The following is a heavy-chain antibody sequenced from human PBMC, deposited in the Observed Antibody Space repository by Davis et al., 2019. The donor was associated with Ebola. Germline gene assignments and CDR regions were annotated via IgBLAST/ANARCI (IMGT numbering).Heavy chain of an antibody. D-gene: IGHD3-22*01. J-gene: IGHJ4*02. Sequence: GESLKISCKGSGYSFTSYWISWVRQMPGKGLEWMGRIDPSDSYTNYSPSFQGHVTISADKSISTAYLQWSSLKATDTAMYYCARRTYYYDSSEGYWGQGTLVTVSS. V-gene: IGHV5-10-1*01. CDR2: IDPSDSYT. CDR1: GYSFTSYW. CDR3: ARRTYYYDSSEGY.